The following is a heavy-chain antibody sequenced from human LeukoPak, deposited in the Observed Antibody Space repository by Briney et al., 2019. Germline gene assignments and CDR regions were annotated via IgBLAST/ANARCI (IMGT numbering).Heavy chain of an antibody. D-gene: IGHD6-13*01. Sequence: GGSLRLSCAASGFTFSSYAVTWVRQAPGKGLEWVSAISSSGGSTYYADSVKGRFTISRDNSKNTLYLQMNSLRAEDTAMYYCAKGGYSSSSPPDYWGQGTLVTVSS. CDR2: ISSSGGST. J-gene: IGHJ4*02. V-gene: IGHV3-23*01. CDR1: GFTFSSYA. CDR3: AKGGYSSSSPPDY.